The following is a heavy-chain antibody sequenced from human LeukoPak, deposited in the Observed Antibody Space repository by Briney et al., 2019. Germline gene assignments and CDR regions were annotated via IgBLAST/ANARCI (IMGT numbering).Heavy chain of an antibody. V-gene: IGHV3-30*04. CDR2: ISYDGSNK. J-gene: IGHJ4*02. CDR3: ARGLLYCDILTSYFDY. D-gene: IGHD3-9*01. Sequence: GGSLRLSCAASGLTFSSYAMHWVRRAPGKGLEWVAAISYDGSNKYYADSVKGRLTISRNNSKNTLYLQMNSLRAEDTAVYSCARGLLYCDILTSYFDYWGQGTLVTVSS. CDR1: GLTFSSYA.